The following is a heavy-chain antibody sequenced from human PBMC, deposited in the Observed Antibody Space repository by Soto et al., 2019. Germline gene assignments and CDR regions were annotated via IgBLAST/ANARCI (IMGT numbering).Heavy chain of an antibody. CDR3: ARGPKQALWVSWFDP. D-gene: IGHD3-10*01. J-gene: IGHJ5*02. CDR1: GGSISSYD. Sequence: SETLSLTCSVSGGSISSYDWSWIRQPPGKGLEWIGYIFYSGSTYYNPSLKSRVTISVDTSKNQFSLKLRTVTTADTAVYYCARGPKQALWVSWFDPWGQGTLVTVSS. V-gene: IGHV4-30-4*08. CDR2: IFYSGST.